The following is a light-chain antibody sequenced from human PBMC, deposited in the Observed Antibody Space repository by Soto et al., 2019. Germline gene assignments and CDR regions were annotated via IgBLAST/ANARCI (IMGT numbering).Light chain of an antibody. J-gene: IGKJ1*01. V-gene: IGKV3-20*01. Sequence: EIVLTQSPGTLSLSPGERATLSCRASQSVSSSYLAWYQQKPGQAPRLLIYGASSRATGIPDRFSGSGSGTDFTLTISRLEPEDFAVYYCQQYGSSGTCGQGTKVEIK. CDR3: QQYGSSGT. CDR1: QSVSSSY. CDR2: GAS.